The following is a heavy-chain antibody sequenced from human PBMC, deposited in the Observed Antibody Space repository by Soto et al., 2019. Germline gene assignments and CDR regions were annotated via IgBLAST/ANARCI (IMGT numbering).Heavy chain of an antibody. CDR1: GGSFSGYY. J-gene: IGHJ6*03. D-gene: IGHD3-3*01. Sequence: SETLSLTCAVYGGSFSGYYWSWIRQPPGKGLEWIGEINHSGSTNYNPSLKSRVTISVDTSKNQFSLKLSSVTAADTAVYYCARGGVYNDYYYYYSYMDVWGKGTTVTVSS. CDR3: ARGGVYNDYYYYYSYMDV. CDR2: INHSGST. V-gene: IGHV4-34*01.